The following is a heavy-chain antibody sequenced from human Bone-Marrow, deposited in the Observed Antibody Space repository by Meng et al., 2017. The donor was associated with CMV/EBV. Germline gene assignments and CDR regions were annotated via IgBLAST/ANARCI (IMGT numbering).Heavy chain of an antibody. D-gene: IGHD6-6*01. V-gene: IGHV3-11*01. CDR3: ARGSEYSSPARPGMDV. Sequence: GESLKISCAASGFTFSDYYMSWIRQAPGKGLEWVSYISSSGSTIYYADSVKGRFTISRDNAKNSLYLQMNSLRAEDTAVYYCARGSEYSSPARPGMDVWGQGTTVTVSS. CDR1: GFTFSDYY. J-gene: IGHJ6*02. CDR2: ISSSGSTI.